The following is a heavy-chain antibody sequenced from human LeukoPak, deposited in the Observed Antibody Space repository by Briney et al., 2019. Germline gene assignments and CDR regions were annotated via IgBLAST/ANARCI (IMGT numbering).Heavy chain of an antibody. V-gene: IGHV3-48*02. CDR1: GFTFSSYS. Sequence: GGSLRLSCAASGFTFSSYSMNWVRQAPGKGLEWVSYISSSSSTIYYADSVKGRFTISRDNAKNSLYLQMNSLGDEDTAVYYCARNWYLSVSEDWGRGTLVTVSS. J-gene: IGHJ4*02. CDR3: ARNWYLSVSED. D-gene: IGHD5/OR15-5a*01. CDR2: ISSSSSTI.